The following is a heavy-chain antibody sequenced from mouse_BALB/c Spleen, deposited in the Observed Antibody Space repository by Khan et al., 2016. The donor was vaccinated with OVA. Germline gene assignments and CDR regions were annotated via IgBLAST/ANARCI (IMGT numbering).Heavy chain of an antibody. D-gene: IGHD2-14*01. Sequence: QIQLVQSGPELKKPGETVQISCKASGFTFTNYGMNWVKQDPGKGLKWMGWINTYTGEPTFADDFKGRFAFSLETSASTAYLQINSLKNEDTATYVCARGGYSGTIDCWGQGTSVTVSS. CDR2: INTYTGEP. CDR3: ARGGYSGTIDC. V-gene: IGHV9-3-1*01. J-gene: IGHJ4*01. CDR1: GFTFTNYG.